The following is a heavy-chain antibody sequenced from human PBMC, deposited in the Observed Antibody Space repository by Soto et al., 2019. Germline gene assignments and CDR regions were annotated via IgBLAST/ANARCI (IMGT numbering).Heavy chain of an antibody. D-gene: IGHD6-19*01. CDR3: ARGRSSGWYYFDY. CDR1: GYSFTSYC. J-gene: IGHJ4*02. V-gene: IGHV1-18*01. CDR2: ISAYNGNT. Sequence: GXSVKVSCKACGYSFTSYCISLVRHSPGQGLEWMGWISAYNGNTSYAQKLQGRVTMTTDTSTSTAYMELRSLRSDDTAVYYCARGRSSGWYYFDYWGQGTLVTVSS.